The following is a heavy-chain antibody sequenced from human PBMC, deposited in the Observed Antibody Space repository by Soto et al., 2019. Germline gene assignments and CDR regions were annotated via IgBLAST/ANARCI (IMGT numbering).Heavy chain of an antibody. Sequence: QVQLVQSGAEVKKPGSSVKVSCKASGGTFSSYAISWVRQAPGQGLEWMGGIIPIFDTANYAQKFQGRVTITADESTSTAYMGLSSLRSEDTAVYYCARDQGGGGFGDSYGMDVWGQGTTVTVSS. D-gene: IGHD3-10*01. CDR2: IIPIFDTA. J-gene: IGHJ6*02. CDR1: GGTFSSYA. V-gene: IGHV1-69*01. CDR3: ARDQGGGGFGDSYGMDV.